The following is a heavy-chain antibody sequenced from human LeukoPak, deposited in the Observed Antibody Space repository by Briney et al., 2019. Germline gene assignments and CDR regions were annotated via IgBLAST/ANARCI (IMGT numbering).Heavy chain of an antibody. D-gene: IGHD2-15*01. CDR2: TYYRSKWYN. CDR3: ARGKGYCSGGSCYSFAFDI. V-gene: IGHV6-1*01. J-gene: IGHJ3*02. Sequence: SQTLSLTCAISGDGVSSNSAAWNWIRQSPSRGLEWLGRTYYRSKWYNDYAVSVKSRITINPDTSKNQFSLQLNSVTPEDTAVYYCARGKGYCSGGSCYSFAFDIWGQGTMVTVSS. CDR1: GDGVSSNSAA.